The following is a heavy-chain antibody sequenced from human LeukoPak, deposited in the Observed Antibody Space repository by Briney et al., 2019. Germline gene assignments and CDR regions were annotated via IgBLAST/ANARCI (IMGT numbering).Heavy chain of an antibody. D-gene: IGHD1-26*01. Sequence: ASVKVSCTASGYTFTSYYMHWVRQAPGQGLEWMGRINPNSGGTNYAQKFQGRVTMTRDTSISTAYMELSRLRSDDTAVYYCATNGVGATLFDYWGQGTLVTVSS. J-gene: IGHJ4*02. CDR1: GYTFTSYY. CDR3: ATNGVGATLFDY. CDR2: INPNSGGT. V-gene: IGHV1-2*06.